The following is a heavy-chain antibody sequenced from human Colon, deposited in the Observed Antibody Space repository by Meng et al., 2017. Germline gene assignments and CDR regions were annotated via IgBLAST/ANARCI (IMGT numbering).Heavy chain of an antibody. CDR2: IIPMFPKT. D-gene: IGHD5-24*01. CDR1: GGSFNTYG. V-gene: IGHV1-69*01. Sequence: QVQLVQSGAEVKKPGSSGKVSCKTSGGSFNTYGINWVRQAPKQGLEWMGGIIPMFPKTNYAQKFEGRLTITADESTSTAYMELSSLRSEDTAVYYCTRGLATIPHFDYWGQGTLVTVSS. CDR3: TRGLATIPHFDY. J-gene: IGHJ4*02.